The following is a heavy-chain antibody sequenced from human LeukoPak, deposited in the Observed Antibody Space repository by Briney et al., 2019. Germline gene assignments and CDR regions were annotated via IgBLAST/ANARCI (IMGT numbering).Heavy chain of an antibody. CDR1: GFTFSSYA. CDR2: ISGSGGST. D-gene: IGHD6-6*01. CDR3: ARETGGIAARPEIGGGY. J-gene: IGHJ4*02. V-gene: IGHV3-23*01. Sequence: SGGSLRLSCAASGFTFSSYAMSWVRQAPGKGLEWVSAISGSGGSTYYADSVKGRFTISRDNSKNTLYLQMNSLRAEDTAVYYCARETGGIAARPEIGGGYWGQGTLVTVSS.